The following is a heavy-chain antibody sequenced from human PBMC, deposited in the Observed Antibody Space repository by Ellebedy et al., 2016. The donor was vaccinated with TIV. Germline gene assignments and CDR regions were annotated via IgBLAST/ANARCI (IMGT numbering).Heavy chain of an antibody. CDR1: GFTFSNYA. V-gene: IGHV3-9*01. CDR3: VRDMNPVAGTPFDS. Sequence: SLKISXEGSGFTFSNYAMSWVRQAPGKGLEWVSGISWSNEGIEYADSVKGRFTISRDNAKNSLYLQMNSLRPEDSALYYCVRDMNPVAGTPFDSWGQGTLVTVSS. J-gene: IGHJ4*02. CDR2: ISWSNEGI. D-gene: IGHD6-19*01.